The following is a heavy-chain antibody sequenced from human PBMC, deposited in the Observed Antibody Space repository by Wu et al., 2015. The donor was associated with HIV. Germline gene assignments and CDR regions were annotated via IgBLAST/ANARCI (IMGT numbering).Heavy chain of an antibody. V-gene: IGHV1-69*12. D-gene: IGHD3-10*01. CDR1: GGTFSSYA. CDR3: ARCYYGSGGYYYYYYYMDV. CDR2: IIPIFGTA. J-gene: IGHJ6*03. Sequence: QVQLVQSGAEVKKPGSSVKVSCKASGGTFSSYAISWVRQAPGQGLEWMGGIIPIFGTANYAQKFQGRVTITADESTSTAYMELSSLRSEDTAVYYCARCYYGSGGYYYYYYYMDVWAKGPTVDRLL.